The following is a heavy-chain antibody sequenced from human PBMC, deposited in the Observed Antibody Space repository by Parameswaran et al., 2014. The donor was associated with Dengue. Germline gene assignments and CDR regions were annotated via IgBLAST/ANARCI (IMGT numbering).Heavy chain of an antibody. J-gene: IGHJ6*02. V-gene: IGHV1-2*02. D-gene: IGHD3-3*01. CDR3: ARGGPLYYDFRPGYYNTRDVRPSNNYYYGMDP. CDR2: INPKNGGT. Sequence: WVRQAPGQGLEWMGWINPKNGGTSFAQKFQGRVTMTGDTSINTVFMEMSSLKSDDTAVYYCARGGPLYYDFRPGYYNTRDVRPSNNYYYGMDPWGQGTTVTVSS.